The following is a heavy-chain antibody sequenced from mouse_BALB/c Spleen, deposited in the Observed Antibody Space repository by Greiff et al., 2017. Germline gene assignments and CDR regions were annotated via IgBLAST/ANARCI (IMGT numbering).Heavy chain of an antibody. J-gene: IGHJ2*01. CDR3: ARGKSYYGNLYYFDY. V-gene: IGHV3-6*02. CDR2: ISYDGSN. CDR1: GYSITSGYY. Sequence: EVKVEESGPGLVKPSQSLSLTCSVTGYSITSGYYWNWIRQFPGNKLEWMGYISYDGSNNYNPSLKNRISITRDTSKNQFFLKLNSVTTEDTATYYCARGKSYYGNLYYFDYWGQGTTLTVSS. D-gene: IGHD2-10*01.